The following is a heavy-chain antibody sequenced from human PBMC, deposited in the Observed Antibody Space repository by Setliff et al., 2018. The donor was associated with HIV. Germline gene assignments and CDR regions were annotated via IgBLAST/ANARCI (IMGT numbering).Heavy chain of an antibody. Sequence: PSETLSLTCTVSGGSISSNSYYWGWIRQPPGKGLEWIGSIYHSGRTYYNPSLKSRVTISVDTSKNQFSLKLTSVTAADTAVYYCARDQPQDYDSLTGYYTGRYFDYWGRGTLVTVS. CDR2: IYHSGRT. D-gene: IGHD3-9*01. V-gene: IGHV4-39*07. CDR1: GGSISSNSYY. CDR3: ARDQPQDYDSLTGYYTGRYFDY. J-gene: IGHJ4*02.